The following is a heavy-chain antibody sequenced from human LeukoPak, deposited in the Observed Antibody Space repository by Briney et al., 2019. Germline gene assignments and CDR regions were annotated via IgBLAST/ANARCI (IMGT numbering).Heavy chain of an antibody. J-gene: IGHJ4*02. Sequence: GGSLRLSCAASGFTFSNYAMHWVRQAPGKGLEWVALISYDGSNKYYADSVKGRFTISRDNSKNTLSLQMNSLRAEDTALYYCARGPTGYYDSSGGDYWGQGTLVTVSS. CDR1: GFTFSNYA. V-gene: IGHV3-30-3*01. D-gene: IGHD3-22*01. CDR3: ARGPTGYYDSSGGDY. CDR2: ISYDGSNK.